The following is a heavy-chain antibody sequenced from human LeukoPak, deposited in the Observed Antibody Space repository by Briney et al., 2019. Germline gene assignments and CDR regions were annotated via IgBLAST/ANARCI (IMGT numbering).Heavy chain of an antibody. CDR3: ATPFFLRYFDWSPDYYYGMDV. CDR1: GGTFSSYA. Sequence: SVKVSCKASGGTFSSYAISWVRQAPGQGLEWMGRIISILGIANYAQKFQGRVTITADKSTSTAYMELSSLRSEDTAVYYCATPFFLRYFDWSPDYYYGMDVWGQGTTVTVSS. D-gene: IGHD3-9*01. CDR2: IISILGIA. J-gene: IGHJ6*02. V-gene: IGHV1-69*04.